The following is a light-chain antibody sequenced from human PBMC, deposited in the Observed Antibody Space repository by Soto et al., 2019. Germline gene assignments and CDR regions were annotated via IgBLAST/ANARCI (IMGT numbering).Light chain of an antibody. CDR1: SSDVGGYNY. CDR2: EVN. V-gene: IGLV2-8*01. CDR3: SSYAGSSNV. Sequence: QSVLTQPPSASGSPGQSVAIYCTGTSSDVGGYNYVSWYQQHPGKAPNLMIYEVNKRPSGVPDRVSGSMSGNTAYMTVSGLHAEDEADYYCSSYAGSSNVFGTGTKLTVL. J-gene: IGLJ1*01.